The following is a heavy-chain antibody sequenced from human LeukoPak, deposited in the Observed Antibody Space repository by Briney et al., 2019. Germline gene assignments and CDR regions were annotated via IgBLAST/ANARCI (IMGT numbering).Heavy chain of an antibody. V-gene: IGHV4-34*01. J-gene: IGHJ5*02. CDR3: ARGLQKLSGWHEFAP. CDR1: GGSFSGYY. D-gene: IGHD2-15*01. Sequence: PSETLSLTCAVYGGSFSGYYWSWIRQPPGKGLEWIGEINHSGSTNYNPSLKSRVTISVDTSKNQFSLKLSSVTAADTAVYYCARGLQKLSGWHEFAPYSQGTLVTVSS. CDR2: INHSGST.